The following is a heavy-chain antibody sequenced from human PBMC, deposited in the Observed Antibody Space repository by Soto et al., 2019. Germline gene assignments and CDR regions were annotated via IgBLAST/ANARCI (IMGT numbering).Heavy chain of an antibody. CDR2: INSDGSIT. Sequence: EVQLVESGGGLVQPGGSLRLSCVASGFTFSNYWMHWVRQAPGKGLVWVSRINSDGSITSYADSVKGRFTISRDNAKNTLYLQMNSLRAEDTAVYYCARDRGYSSPFDYWGQGTLVTVSS. CDR1: GFTFSNYW. CDR3: ARDRGYSSPFDY. V-gene: IGHV3-74*01. J-gene: IGHJ4*02. D-gene: IGHD5-18*01.